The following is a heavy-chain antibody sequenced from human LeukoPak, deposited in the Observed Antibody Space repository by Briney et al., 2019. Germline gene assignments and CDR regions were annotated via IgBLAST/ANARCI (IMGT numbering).Heavy chain of an antibody. J-gene: IGHJ4*02. D-gene: IGHD5-24*01. CDR3: ARAQRWTQHIDH. Sequence: GGSLRLSCAVSGFTFSSYWMSWVRQAPGQGLEWVANIKQDGSEKHYVDSVKGRFTISRDNTKNSLYLQMNSLRAEDTAVYYCARAQRWTQHIDHWGQGTLVTVSS. V-gene: IGHV3-7*01. CDR1: GFTFSSYW. CDR2: IKQDGSEK.